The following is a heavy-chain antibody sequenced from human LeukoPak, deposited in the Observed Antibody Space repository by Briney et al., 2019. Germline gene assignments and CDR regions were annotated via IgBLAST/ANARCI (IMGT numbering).Heavy chain of an antibody. CDR1: GFTFSSYS. D-gene: IGHD6-13*01. V-gene: IGHV3-21*01. CDR2: ISSSSSYI. CDR3: ARDSDSGGAAAGFFDY. J-gene: IGHJ4*02. Sequence: GGSLRLSCAASGFTFSSYSMNWVRQAPGKGLEWVSSISSSSSYIYYADSVKGRFTISRDNAKNSLYLQMNSLRAEDTAVYYCARDSDSGGAAAGFFDYWGQGTLVTVSS.